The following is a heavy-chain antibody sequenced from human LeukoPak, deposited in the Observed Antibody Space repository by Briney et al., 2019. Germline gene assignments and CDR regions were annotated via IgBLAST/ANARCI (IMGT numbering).Heavy chain of an antibody. V-gene: IGHV3-30*03. D-gene: IGHD3-10*01. J-gene: IGHJ4*02. CDR3: VTWFGIFLPQIDY. CDR2: ISYDGSNK. CDR1: GFTFSSYG. Sequence: GRSLRLSCAASGFTFSSYGMHWVRQAPGKGLEWVAVISYDGSNKYYADSVKGRFTISRDNSKNTLYLQMNSLRAEDTAVYYCVTWFGIFLPQIDYWGQGTLVTVSS.